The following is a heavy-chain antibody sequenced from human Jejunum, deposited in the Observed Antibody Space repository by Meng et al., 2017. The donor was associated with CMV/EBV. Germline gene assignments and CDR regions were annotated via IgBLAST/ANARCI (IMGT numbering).Heavy chain of an antibody. CDR1: TFIPYP. D-gene: IGHD2-8*01. Sequence: TFIPYPMIWVRQAPGKGLERVSMIYSNGIDTYYADSVKGRFITSRDNSKNMLYLQINSLRAEDTAVYYCAKYAKGVRSGNIYVMDVWGQGTTVTVSS. J-gene: IGHJ6*01. V-gene: IGHV3-23*03. CDR2: IYSNGIDT. CDR3: AKYAKGVRSGNIYVMDV.